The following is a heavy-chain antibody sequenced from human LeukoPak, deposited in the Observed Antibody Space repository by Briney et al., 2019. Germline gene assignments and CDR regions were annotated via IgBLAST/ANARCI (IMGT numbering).Heavy chain of an antibody. V-gene: IGHV4-4*07. J-gene: IGHJ4*02. CDR1: GDSITSYY. CDR3: ARGWALYY. CDR2: LYTNGST. Sequence: ASETLSLTCSVSGDSITSYYWSWIRQPAGKGLEWIGRLYTNGSTDYNPSLKSRVTMSVDTSKNQFSLKLSSVTAADTAVYYCARGWALYYWGQGTLVTVSS. D-gene: IGHD1-26*01.